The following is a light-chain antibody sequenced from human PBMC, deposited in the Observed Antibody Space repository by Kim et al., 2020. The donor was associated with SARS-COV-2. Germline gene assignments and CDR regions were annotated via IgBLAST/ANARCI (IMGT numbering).Light chain of an antibody. CDR1: SGPSTYA. Sequence: ASVKLTCTPTSGPSTYAIAWHQQQPDKGPRYLMNLNSDGTHSKGDGIPDRFSGSSSGAERYLTISSLQSEDEADYYCQTWGTGFLVFGGGTQLTVL. J-gene: IGLJ3*02. CDR2: LNSDGTH. CDR3: QTWGTGFLV. V-gene: IGLV4-69*01.